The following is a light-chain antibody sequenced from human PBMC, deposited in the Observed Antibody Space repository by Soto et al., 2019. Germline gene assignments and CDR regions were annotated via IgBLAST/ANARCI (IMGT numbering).Light chain of an antibody. CDR2: DVS. V-gene: IGLV2-14*03. CDR3: SSYTTSNTRQIV. J-gene: IGLJ1*01. CDR1: SSDVGGYNY. Sequence: QSVLTQSASLSVSPGQSSTISCTSTSSDVGGYNYVSWYQHHPGKAPKLIIYDVSNRPSGVSIRFSGSKSDNTASLTISGLQPEDEADYHCSSYTTSNTRQIVFGTGTKVTVL.